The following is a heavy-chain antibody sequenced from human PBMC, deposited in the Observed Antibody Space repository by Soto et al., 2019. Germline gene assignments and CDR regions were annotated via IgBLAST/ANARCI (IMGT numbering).Heavy chain of an antibody. D-gene: IGHD3-10*01. V-gene: IGHV3-23*01. CDR3: AKDHVVRRFYYFDY. Sequence: GGSLRLSCAASGFTFSSYAMSWVRQAPGKGLEWVSAISGSGGSTYYADSVKGRFTISRDNSKNTLYLQINSLRAEDTAVYYCAKDHVVRRFYYFDYWGQGTLVTVSS. J-gene: IGHJ4*02. CDR1: GFTFSSYA. CDR2: ISGSGGST.